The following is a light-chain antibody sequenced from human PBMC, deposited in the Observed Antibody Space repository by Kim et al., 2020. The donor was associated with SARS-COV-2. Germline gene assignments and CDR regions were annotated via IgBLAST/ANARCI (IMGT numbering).Light chain of an antibody. CDR2: DVS. Sequence: QSALTQPASVSGSPGQSITISCTGTSSDVGGYNYVSWYQQHPRKAPKLMIYDVSKRPSGVSNRFSGSKSGNTASLTISGLQAEDEADYYCSSYTSSSTLVFGGGTQLTVL. CDR1: SSDVGGYNY. J-gene: IGLJ3*02. CDR3: SSYTSSSTLV. V-gene: IGLV2-14*01.